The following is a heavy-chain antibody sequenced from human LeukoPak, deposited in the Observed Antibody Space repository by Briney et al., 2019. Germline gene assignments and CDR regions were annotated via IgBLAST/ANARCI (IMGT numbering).Heavy chain of an antibody. V-gene: IGHV1-18*01. CDR1: GYTFTSYG. CDR3: ARPQEEDGYNYNWAFDY. J-gene: IGHJ4*02. CDR2: IIPIFGTA. Sequence: ASVKVSCKASGYTFTSYGISWVRQAPGQGLEWMGGIIPIFGTANYAQKLQGRVTMTTDTSTSTAYMELRSLRSDDTAVYYCARPQEEDGYNYNWAFDYWGQGTLVTVSS. D-gene: IGHD5-24*01.